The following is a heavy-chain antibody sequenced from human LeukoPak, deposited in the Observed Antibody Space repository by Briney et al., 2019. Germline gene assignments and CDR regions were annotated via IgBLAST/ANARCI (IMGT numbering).Heavy chain of an antibody. V-gene: IGHV1-69*05. Sequence: SVKVSCKASGGTFSSYAISWVRQAPGQGLEWMGGIIPIFGTANYAQKFQGRVTITTDESTSTAYMELSSLRSEDTAVYYCARERAEYSGYDSSCFDYWGQGTLVTVSS. CDR2: IIPIFGTA. CDR1: GGTFSSYA. J-gene: IGHJ4*02. D-gene: IGHD5-12*01. CDR3: ARERAEYSGYDSSCFDY.